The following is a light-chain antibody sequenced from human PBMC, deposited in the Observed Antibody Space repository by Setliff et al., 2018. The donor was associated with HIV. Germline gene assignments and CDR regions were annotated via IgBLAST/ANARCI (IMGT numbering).Light chain of an antibody. CDR2: EGT. CDR1: SSDFGSYNL. Sequence: YVLAQPASVSGSPGQSNNISCTGASSDFGSYNLVYWYQQHPGKVPKLLIYEGTKRPSGVSSRFSGSKSGNTVSLTISGLQAEDEADYYCCSSAGDSSYVVFGGGTKVTVL. V-gene: IGLV2-23*01. CDR3: CSSAGDSSYVV. J-gene: IGLJ2*01.